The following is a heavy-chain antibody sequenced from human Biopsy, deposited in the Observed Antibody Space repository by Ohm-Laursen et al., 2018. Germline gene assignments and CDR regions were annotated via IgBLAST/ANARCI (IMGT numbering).Heavy chain of an antibody. CDR3: ARGGEGSGSFVKPPKTWFDP. CDR2: IISSIIYI. CDR1: GFTLSGYS. Sequence: SLRLSCSASGFTLSGYSMNCFRQSPVTWLECFSSIISSIIYIYYADSLNGRFTVSGYNAENSLYLEMNSLRTEDTAVYYCARGGEGSGSFVKPPKTWFDPWGQGTLVTGAS. J-gene: IGHJ5*02. V-gene: IGHV3-21*01. D-gene: IGHD3-10*01.